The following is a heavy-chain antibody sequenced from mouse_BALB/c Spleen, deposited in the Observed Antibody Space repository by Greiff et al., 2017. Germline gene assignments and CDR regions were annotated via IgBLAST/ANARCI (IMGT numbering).Heavy chain of an antibody. V-gene: IGHV1-69*02. CDR2: IDPSDSET. D-gene: IGHD2-10*01. Sequence: QVQLQQPGAELVKPGAPVKLSCKASGYTFTSYWMNWVKQRPGRGLEWIGRIDPSDSETHYNQKFKDKATLTVDKSSSTAYIQLSSLTSEDSAVYYCARYAYYGNYDGDAMDYWGQGTSVTVSS. CDR1: GYTFTSYW. J-gene: IGHJ4*01. CDR3: ARYAYYGNYDGDAMDY.